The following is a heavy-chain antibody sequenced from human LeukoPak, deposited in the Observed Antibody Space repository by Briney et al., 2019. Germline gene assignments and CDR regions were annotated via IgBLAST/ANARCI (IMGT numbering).Heavy chain of an antibody. D-gene: IGHD3-16*02. CDR2: IYTSGRT. V-gene: IGHV4-61*02. CDR1: GGSITFGSYY. Sequence: SQTLSLTCTVSGGSITFGSYYWTWIRQPAGKGLEWIGRIYTSGRTFYNPSLKSRITISMDTSMNQFSLRLNSVTAADTAVYYCARARVIPASFDDWGQGTLVTVSS. CDR3: ARARVIPASFDD. J-gene: IGHJ4*02.